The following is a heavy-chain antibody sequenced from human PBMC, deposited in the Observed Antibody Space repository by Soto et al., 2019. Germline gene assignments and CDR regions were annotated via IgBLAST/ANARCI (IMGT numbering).Heavy chain of an antibody. CDR2: ISTSSTAT. V-gene: IGHV3-48*02. CDR1: GFTFSHYS. D-gene: IGHD3-22*01. CDR3: ARESLQFYDSDGLHAS. Sequence: GGSLRLSSAASGFTFSHYSMHWVRQAPGKGLEWISYISTSSTATYYADSVKGRFTVSRDNGNKLLFLQMNSLTDEDTAVYYCARESLQFYDSDGLHASWGQVTLVTDSS. J-gene: IGHJ4*02.